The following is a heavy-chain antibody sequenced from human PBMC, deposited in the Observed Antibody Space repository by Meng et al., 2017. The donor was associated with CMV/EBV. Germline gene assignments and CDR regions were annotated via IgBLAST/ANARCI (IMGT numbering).Heavy chain of an antibody. Sequence: SVKVSCKASGGTFSSYAISWVRQAPGQGLEWMGGIIPIFGTANYAQKFQGRVTITADKSTSTAYMELSSLRSEDTAVYYCARGGDIVVVPAAFPYYYYGMDVWGRGTTVTVSS. CDR1: GGTFSSYA. CDR2: IIPIFGTA. CDR3: ARGGDIVVVPAAFPYYYYGMDV. V-gene: IGHV1-69*06. D-gene: IGHD2-2*01. J-gene: IGHJ6*02.